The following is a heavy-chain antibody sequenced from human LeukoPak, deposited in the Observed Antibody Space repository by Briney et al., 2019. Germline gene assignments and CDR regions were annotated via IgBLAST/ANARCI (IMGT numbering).Heavy chain of an antibody. CDR3: AREGTSGGLNWLDP. CDR1: GDSVSSGSYY. D-gene: IGHD3-10*01. V-gene: IGHV4-61*01. J-gene: IGHJ5*02. CDR2: IYYSGGT. Sequence: SETLSLTCTVSGDSVSSGSYYWSWLRQPPGKRLEWIGYIYYSGGTNHNPSLKSRVTVSLDTSKNQFSLRLSSVNAADTAVYFCAREGTSGGLNWLDPWGQGTLVTVSS.